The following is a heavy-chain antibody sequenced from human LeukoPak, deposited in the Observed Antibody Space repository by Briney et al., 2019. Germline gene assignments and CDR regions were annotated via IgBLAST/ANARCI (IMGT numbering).Heavy chain of an antibody. Sequence: PSETLSLTCTVSGASISNYYWSWIRQPPGKGLEWIGYIHYSGSTNYNPSLKSRVTISVGTSKNQFSLKLSSVTAADTAVYYCAREMPLRITMVRGPFDYWGQGTLVTVSS. V-gene: IGHV4-59*01. CDR3: AREMPLRITMVRGPFDY. CDR2: IHYSGST. J-gene: IGHJ4*02. CDR1: GASISNYY. D-gene: IGHD3-10*01.